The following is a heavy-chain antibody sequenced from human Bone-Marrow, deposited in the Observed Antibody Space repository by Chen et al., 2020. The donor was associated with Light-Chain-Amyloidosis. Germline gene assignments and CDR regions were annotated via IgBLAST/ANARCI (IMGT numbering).Heavy chain of an antibody. V-gene: IGHV4-39*01. J-gene: IGHJ5*02. CDR3: ARSSLAAAGPPGWFDP. Sequence: QVQLQESGPGLVKPSETLSLTGSVSGGSISSSSYYWGWIRQPPGKGLEWIGRIYYSGSTYYNPSLKSRVTISIDTSKNQFSLKLSSVTAASTAVYYCARSSLAAAGPPGWFDPWGQGTLVTVSS. CDR2: IYYSGST. CDR1: GGSISSSSYY. D-gene: IGHD6-13*01.